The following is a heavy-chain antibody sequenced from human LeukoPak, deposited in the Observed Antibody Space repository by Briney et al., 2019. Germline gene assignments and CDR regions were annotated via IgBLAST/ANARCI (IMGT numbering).Heavy chain of an antibody. CDR2: ISWNSGSI. J-gene: IGHJ2*01. CDR3: AKAPSARYWYFDL. D-gene: IGHD3-10*01. V-gene: IGHV3-9*01. CDR1: GFTFDDYA. Sequence: GGSLRLSCAASGFTFDDYAMHWVRQAPGKGLEWVSGISWNSGSIGYADSVKGRFTISRDNAKNSLYLQMNSLRAEDTALYYCAKAPSARYWYFDLWGRGTLVTVSS.